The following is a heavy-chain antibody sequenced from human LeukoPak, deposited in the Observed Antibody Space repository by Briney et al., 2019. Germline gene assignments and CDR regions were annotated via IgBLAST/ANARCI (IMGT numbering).Heavy chain of an antibody. CDR2: INHSGST. D-gene: IGHD3-22*01. J-gene: IGHJ3*02. V-gene: IGHV4-34*01. CDR1: GGSFSGYY. Sequence: SETLSLTCAVYGGSFSGYYWSWIRQPPGKGLEWVGEINHSGSTNYNPSLKSRVTISVDTSKNQFSLKLSSVTAADTAVYYCARTITMIVGDAFDIWGQGTMVTVSS. CDR3: ARTITMIVGDAFDI.